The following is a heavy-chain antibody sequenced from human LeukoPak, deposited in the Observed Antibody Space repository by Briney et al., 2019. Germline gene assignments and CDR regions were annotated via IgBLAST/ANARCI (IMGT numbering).Heavy chain of an antibody. CDR2: INHSGST. J-gene: IGHJ3*02. CDR3: AAYYYDSSGYYGDAFDI. V-gene: IGHV4-34*01. CDR1: GGCFSGYY. Sequence: SETLSLTCAVYGGCFSGYYWSWIRQPPGKGLEWIGEINHSGSTNYNPSLKSRVTISVDTSKNQFSLKLSSVTAADTAVYYCAAYYYDSSGYYGDAFDIWGQGTMLTVSS. D-gene: IGHD3-22*01.